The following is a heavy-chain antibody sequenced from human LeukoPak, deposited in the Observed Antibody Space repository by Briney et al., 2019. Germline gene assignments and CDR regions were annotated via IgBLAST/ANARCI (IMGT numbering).Heavy chain of an antibody. V-gene: IGHV4-39*07. Sequence: PSETLSLTCTVSGGSISSSSYYWGWIRQPPGKGLEWIGSIYYSGSTYYNPSLKSRVTISVDTSKNQFSLKLSSVTAADTAVYYCAREKTGVMDYWGQGTLVTVSS. CDR1: GGSISSSSYY. CDR2: IYYSGST. CDR3: AREKTGVMDY. D-gene: IGHD3-16*01. J-gene: IGHJ4*02.